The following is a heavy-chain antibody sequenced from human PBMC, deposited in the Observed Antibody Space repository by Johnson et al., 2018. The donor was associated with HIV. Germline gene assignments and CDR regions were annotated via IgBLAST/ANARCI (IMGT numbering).Heavy chain of an antibody. J-gene: IGHJ3*02. D-gene: IGHD2-2*01. V-gene: IGHV3-30*04. CDR3: ARDASWDDAFDI. CDR2: ISDNGGSA. CDR1: GFTFSSYA. Sequence: QVQLVESGGGVVQPGRSLRLSCAASGFTFSSYAMHWVRQAPGKGLEWVSTISDNGGSAYYADSVKGRFTISRDKSKNTVYLEMNSLRAEDTAVYYCARDASWDDAFDIWGQGTMVTVSS.